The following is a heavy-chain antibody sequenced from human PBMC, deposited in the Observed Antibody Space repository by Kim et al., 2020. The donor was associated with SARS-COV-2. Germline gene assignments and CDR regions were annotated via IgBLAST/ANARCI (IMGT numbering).Heavy chain of an antibody. J-gene: IGHJ3*02. CDR3: VKGLSGSRAFDI. V-gene: IGHV3-23*01. Sequence: GGSLRRSCAASGFTFSTHAMTWVRQAPGKGLEWVSIISGNSGTIYYADSVKGRFTISRDNSKNTLYLQMNSLRAEDTAVYYCVKGLSGSRAFDIWGQGTMVTVSS. CDR1: GFTFSTHA. D-gene: IGHD6-25*01. CDR2: ISGNSGTI.